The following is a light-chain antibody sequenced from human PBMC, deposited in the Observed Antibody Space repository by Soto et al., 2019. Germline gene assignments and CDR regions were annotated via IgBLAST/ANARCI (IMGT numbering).Light chain of an antibody. J-gene: IGLJ1*01. Sequence: QSVLTQPASVSASPGQSIFISCTGTSKDIGAYDYVSWYQQHPGKAPKLILYAVNDRPSGVSSRFSGSKSGNTASLTISGVQPDDEADYYCSSYRSSDTLEVFGTGTKVTVL. CDR2: AVN. V-gene: IGLV2-14*01. CDR1: SKDIGAYDY. CDR3: SSYRSSDTLEV.